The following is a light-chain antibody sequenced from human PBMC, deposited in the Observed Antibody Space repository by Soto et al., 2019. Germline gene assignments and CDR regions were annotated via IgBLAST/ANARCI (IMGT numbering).Light chain of an antibody. V-gene: IGKV1-33*01. CDR2: DAS. Sequence: DIERTQSLSSLSASVGDRVTITCLETQEIRNYINWYQQKPGKAPKLLIYDASKLETGVPSRFSGSGSREDFTITMSSLQPEDIATYYCQQYDNLPLTFAGGTKVDIK. CDR1: QEIRNY. CDR3: QQYDNLPLT. J-gene: IGKJ4*01.